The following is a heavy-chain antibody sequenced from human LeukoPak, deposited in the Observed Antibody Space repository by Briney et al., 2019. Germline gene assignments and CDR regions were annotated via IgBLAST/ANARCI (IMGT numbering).Heavy chain of an antibody. Sequence: ASVKVSCKASGYTFTSYGISWVRQAPGQGLEWMGWISAYNGNTNYAQKLQGRVTMTTDTSTSTAYMELRGLRSDDTAVYYCARGGLYYDFWSGYYWFDYWGQGTLVTVSS. CDR2: ISAYNGNT. D-gene: IGHD3-3*01. J-gene: IGHJ4*02. CDR3: ARGGLYYDFWSGYYWFDY. V-gene: IGHV1-18*01. CDR1: GYTFTSYG.